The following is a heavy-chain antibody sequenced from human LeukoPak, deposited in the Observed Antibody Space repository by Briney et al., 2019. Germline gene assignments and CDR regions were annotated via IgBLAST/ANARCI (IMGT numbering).Heavy chain of an antibody. CDR1: GFTVSNNY. D-gene: IGHD5-24*01. Sequence: GGSLRLSCAASGFTVSNNYMNWVRQAPGKGLEWVAVIWYDGSNKYYADSVKGRFTISRDNSKNTLYLRMNSLRAEDTAVYYCARSSRDGYLDYWGQGTLVTVSS. J-gene: IGHJ4*02. V-gene: IGHV3-33*08. CDR3: ARSSRDGYLDY. CDR2: IWYDGSNK.